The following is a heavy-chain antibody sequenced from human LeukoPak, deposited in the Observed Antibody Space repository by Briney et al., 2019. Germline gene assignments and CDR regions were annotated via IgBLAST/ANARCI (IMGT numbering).Heavy chain of an antibody. CDR1: GYSFSSFY. J-gene: IGHJ3*02. V-gene: IGHV5-51*01. D-gene: IGHD3-22*01. CDR2: IFPADSDT. Sequence: GESLKISCQGSGYSFSSFYIGWVRQLPGKGLEWMGNIFPADSDTTHSPSFQGQVTMSADKSISTAYLQWSSLKASDTAMYYCARRYYDKRAFDIWGQGTMVTVSS. CDR3: ARRYYDKRAFDI.